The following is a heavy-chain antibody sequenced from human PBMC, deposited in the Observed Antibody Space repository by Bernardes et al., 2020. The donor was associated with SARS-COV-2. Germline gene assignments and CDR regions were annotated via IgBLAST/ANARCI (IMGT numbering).Heavy chain of an antibody. CDR1: GFTFSSYA. Sequence: GGSLRLSCAASGFTFSSYAMSWVRQAPGKGLEWVSAISGSGGSTYYADSVKGRFTISRDNSKNTLYLQMNSLRAEDTAVYYCAKQGVYARSIYYYYYGMDVWGQGTTVTVSS. D-gene: IGHD2-8*01. CDR2: ISGSGGST. V-gene: IGHV3-23*01. CDR3: AKQGVYARSIYYYYYGMDV. J-gene: IGHJ6*02.